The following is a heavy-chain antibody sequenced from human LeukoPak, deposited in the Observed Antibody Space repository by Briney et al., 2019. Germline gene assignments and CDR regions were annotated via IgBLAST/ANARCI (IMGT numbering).Heavy chain of an antibody. CDR3: ARHRLSTNAFDI. CDR2: ISSSSSYI. CDR1: GFTFSSYS. V-gene: IGHV3-21*01. D-gene: IGHD2-2*01. J-gene: IGHJ3*02. Sequence: GGSLRLSCAASGFTFSSYSMNWVRQAPGKGLEWVSSISSSSSYIYYADSVKGRFTISRDNAKNSLYLQMNNLRAEDTAVYYCARHRLSTNAFDIWGQGTMVTVSS.